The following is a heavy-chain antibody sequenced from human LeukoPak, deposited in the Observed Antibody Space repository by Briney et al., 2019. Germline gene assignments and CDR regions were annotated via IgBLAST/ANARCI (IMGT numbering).Heavy chain of an antibody. Sequence: ASVKVSCKASGYTFGNYDINWVRQAPGQGLEWMGFIKPNSGDTVYAQKFQGRLTLSRDTSLSTAYMELSSLRSEDTAFYYCARELRWLEYWGQGTLITVSS. CDR3: ARELRWLEY. D-gene: IGHD1-1*01. CDR1: GYTFGNYD. V-gene: IGHV1-8*01. J-gene: IGHJ4*02. CDR2: IKPNSGDT.